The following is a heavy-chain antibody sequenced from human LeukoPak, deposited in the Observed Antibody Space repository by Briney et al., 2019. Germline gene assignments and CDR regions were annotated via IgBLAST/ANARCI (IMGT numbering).Heavy chain of an antibody. J-gene: IGHJ4*02. CDR3: ARPDYGPTHY. Sequence: PGGSLRLSCAASGFTFGIYAMTWVRQTPGKGLEWVSGISGRGSSTYYADSVKGRFTISRDNSKNTLYLQMNSLRAEDTAVYYCARPDYGPTHYWGQGTLVTVSS. D-gene: IGHD4-17*01. CDR1: GFTFGIYA. CDR2: ISGRGSST. V-gene: IGHV3-23*01.